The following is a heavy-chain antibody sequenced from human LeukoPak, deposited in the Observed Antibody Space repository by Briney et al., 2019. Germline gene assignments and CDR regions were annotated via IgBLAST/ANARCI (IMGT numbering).Heavy chain of an antibody. CDR1: GYTFTGYY. D-gene: IGHD6-19*01. CDR2: INPNSGGT. J-gene: IGHJ4*02. V-gene: IGHV1-2*02. CDR3: ARDKEYSSGWYWGFDY. Sequence: GASVKVSCKASGYTFTGYYMHWVRQAPGQGLEWMGWINPNSGGTNYAQKFQGRVTMTRDTSISTAYMELSRLRSDDTAVYYCARDKEYSSGWYWGFDYWGQGTLVTVSS.